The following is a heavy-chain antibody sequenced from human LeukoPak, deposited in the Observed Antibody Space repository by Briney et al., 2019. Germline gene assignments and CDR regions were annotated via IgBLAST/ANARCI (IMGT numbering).Heavy chain of an antibody. J-gene: IGHJ3*02. CDR3: ARPHDGGSYSNDAFDI. CDR1: EYTLSVYH. D-gene: IGHD1-26*01. V-gene: IGHV1-2*02. CDR2: INPDSGGT. Sequence: ASVKVSCKASEYTLSVYHIHWVRLAPGQGLEWMAWINPDSGGTRYSQKFQGRVTMTRDTSINTVYMELSRLRSDDTAVYYCARPHDGGSYSNDAFDIWGQGTMVTVSS.